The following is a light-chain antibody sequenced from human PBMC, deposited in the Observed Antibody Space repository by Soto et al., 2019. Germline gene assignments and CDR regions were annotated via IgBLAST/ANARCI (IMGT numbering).Light chain of an antibody. J-gene: IGKJ1*01. CDR3: QHFNSYPWT. V-gene: IGKV1-5*01. CDR2: GAS. Sequence: DIQITHSPSTLSASVGDRVTTTCRASHSISGWLAWYQQKPGKAPKLLIYGASSLETGVPSRFSGSGSGTEFTLSISSLQPDDVATYYCQHFNSYPWTFGQGTKVDIK. CDR1: HSISGW.